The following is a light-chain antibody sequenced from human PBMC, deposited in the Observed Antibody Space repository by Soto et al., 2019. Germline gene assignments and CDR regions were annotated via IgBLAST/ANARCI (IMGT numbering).Light chain of an antibody. J-gene: IGKJ4*01. Sequence: EIVMTQSPATLSVSPGERVTLSSRASQSAISNLAWYQQKPGQTPRLLIYDASTRATDIPARFSGSGSGTDFTLTISSLLSEDFAVYYCHQYYKWPLTFGGGTKVEIQ. CDR2: DAS. V-gene: IGKV3-15*01. CDR1: QSAISN. CDR3: HQYYKWPLT.